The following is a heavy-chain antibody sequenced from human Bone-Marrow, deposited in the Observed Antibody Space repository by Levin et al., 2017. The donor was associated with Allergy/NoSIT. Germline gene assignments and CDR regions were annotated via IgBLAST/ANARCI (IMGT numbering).Heavy chain of an antibody. J-gene: IGHJ6*03. CDR1: GYTFTGYY. V-gene: IGHV1-2*06. CDR2: INPNSGGT. Sequence: ASVKVSCKASGYTFTGYYMHWVRQAPGQGLEWMGRINPNSGGTNYAQKFQGRVTMTRDTSISTAYMELSRLRSDDTAVYYCARDWGYDFWSGYYYYYYMDVWGKGTTVTVSS. CDR3: ARDWGYDFWSGYYYYYYMDV. D-gene: IGHD3-3*01.